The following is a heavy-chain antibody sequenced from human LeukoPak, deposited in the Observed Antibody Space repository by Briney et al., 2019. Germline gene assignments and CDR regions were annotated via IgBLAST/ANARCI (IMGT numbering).Heavy chain of an antibody. CDR3: ARDGYDPFDY. D-gene: IGHD5-12*01. Sequence: TGGSLRLSCAASGFTFSSYAMSWVRQAPGKGLEWVANIKQDGSEKYYVDSVKGRFTISRDNAKNSLYLQMNSLRAEDTAVYYCARDGYDPFDYWGQGTLVTVSS. CDR1: GFTFSSYA. CDR2: IKQDGSEK. V-gene: IGHV3-7*01. J-gene: IGHJ4*02.